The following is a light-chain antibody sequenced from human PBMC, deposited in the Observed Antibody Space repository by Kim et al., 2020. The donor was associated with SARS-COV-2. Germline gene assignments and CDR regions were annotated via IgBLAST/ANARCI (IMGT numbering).Light chain of an antibody. CDR2: DVS. J-gene: IGLJ1*01. Sequence: GQSITITWTGTSVVVGGYKYVSWYQQHPGKAPKLMIYDVSERPSGVSNRFSGSQSGNTASLTISGLQAEDEADYYCSSYTSSSTYVFGTGTRVTVL. V-gene: IGLV2-14*03. CDR1: SVVVGGYKY. CDR3: SSYTSSSTYV.